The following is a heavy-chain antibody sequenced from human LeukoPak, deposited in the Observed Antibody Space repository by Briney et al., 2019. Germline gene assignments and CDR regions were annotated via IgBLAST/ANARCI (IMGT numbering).Heavy chain of an antibody. V-gene: IGHV3-7*01. D-gene: IGHD6-6*01. CDR3: ARDPGAYSSSPIDY. CDR2: IKQDGSEK. CDR1: GFTFSSYW. Sequence: GGSLRLSCAPSGFTFSSYWVSWVRQAPGKGLEWVASIKQDGSEKYYVDSVKGRFTISRDNAKNSLYLQMNSLRAEDTAVYYCARDPGAYSSSPIDYWGQGTLVTVSS. J-gene: IGHJ4*02.